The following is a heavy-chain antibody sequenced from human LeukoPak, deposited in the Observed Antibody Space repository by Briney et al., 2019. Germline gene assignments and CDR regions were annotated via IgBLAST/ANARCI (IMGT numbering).Heavy chain of an antibody. CDR1: GGSISTYY. V-gene: IGHV4-59*01. J-gene: IGHJ4*02. CDR3: ARVGSYCFEY. D-gene: IGHD3-10*01. CDR2: IDYSGAT. Sequence: PSKTLSLTCTVSGGSISTYYWSWIRQPPGKGLEWIGYIDYSGATNYNPSLKSRVTMSVDTSKHQFSLQLSSVTAADTAVYYCARVGSYCFEYWGQGTLVTVSS.